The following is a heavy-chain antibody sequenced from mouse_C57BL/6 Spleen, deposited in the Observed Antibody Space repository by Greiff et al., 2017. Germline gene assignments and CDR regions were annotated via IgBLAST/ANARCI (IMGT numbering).Heavy chain of an antibody. Sequence: EVQLQQSGAALVKPGASVKLSCTASGFNITDYYMHWVKQRTEQGLEWIGRIDPEDGVTNYAPKFQGKATLTADTSSITAYLQLSSLTSYDTAVYYCSRNYGSSPYWYFDVWGTGTTVTVSS. CDR1: GFNITDYY. V-gene: IGHV14-2*01. CDR2: IDPEDGVT. D-gene: IGHD1-1*01. J-gene: IGHJ1*03. CDR3: SRNYGSSPYWYFDV.